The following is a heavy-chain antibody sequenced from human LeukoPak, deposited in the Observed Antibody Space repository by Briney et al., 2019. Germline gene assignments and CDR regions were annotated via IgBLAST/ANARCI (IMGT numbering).Heavy chain of an antibody. Sequence: ASVKLSCTASGYTFTGYYMHWGRQAPGQRLGWMGWINPKSGGTNSALKFPGGVTISRDTSISTAYMELSRLRSDDTAVYYCARVGSYYDSSGYYGDYWGQGTLVTVSS. CDR2: INPKSGGT. CDR1: GYTFTGYY. J-gene: IGHJ4*02. V-gene: IGHV1-2*02. D-gene: IGHD3-22*01. CDR3: ARVGSYYDSSGYYGDY.